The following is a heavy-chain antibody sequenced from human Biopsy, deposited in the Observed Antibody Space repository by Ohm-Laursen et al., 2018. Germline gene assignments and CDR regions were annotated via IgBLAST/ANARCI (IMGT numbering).Heavy chain of an antibody. CDR3: ARDRGYYSDRTVPGYFDL. V-gene: IGHV4-59*01. CDR2: VYYTGST. CDR1: GDSISSYY. D-gene: IGHD3-22*01. Sequence: SDTLSLTCTVSGDSISSYYWSWIRQPLGKGLQWIGYVYYTGSTDYNPSLQSRVTISVDTSKNHFSLRLRSVTPADTAIYYCARDRGYYSDRTVPGYFDLWGRGTLVTVSS. J-gene: IGHJ2*01.